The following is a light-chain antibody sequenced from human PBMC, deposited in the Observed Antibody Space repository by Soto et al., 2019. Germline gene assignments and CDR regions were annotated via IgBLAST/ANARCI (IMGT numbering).Light chain of an antibody. J-gene: IGKJ2*01. CDR3: MQATHWPYT. CDR2: KVY. CDR1: QSLMYRDGNTY. Sequence: AVMTQSPLSLPVTLGQSASIACKSSQSLMYRDGNTYLNWFHQRPGQSPRRLIYKVYNRDSGVPHRFSGSGSGTDFTLEISGVEAEDVGVYYCMQATHWPYTFGQGTKLEIK. V-gene: IGKV2-30*01.